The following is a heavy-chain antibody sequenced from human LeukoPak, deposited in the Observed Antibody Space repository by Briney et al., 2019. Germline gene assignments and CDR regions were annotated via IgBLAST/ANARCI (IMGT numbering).Heavy chain of an antibody. CDR3: ARTPIAAAGTPDY. J-gene: IGHJ4*02. Sequence: GGSLRLSCAASGFTFSSYSMNWVRQAPGKGLEWVSSISSSSSYIYYADSVKGRFTISRDNAKNSLYLQMNSLRAEDTAVYYCARTPIAAAGTPDYWGQGTLVAVSS. CDR1: GFTFSSYS. CDR2: ISSSSSYI. D-gene: IGHD6-13*01. V-gene: IGHV3-21*01.